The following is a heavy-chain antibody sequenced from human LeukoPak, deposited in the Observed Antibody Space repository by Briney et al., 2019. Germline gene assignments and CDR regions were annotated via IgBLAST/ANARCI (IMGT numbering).Heavy chain of an antibody. V-gene: IGHV3-30*04. J-gene: IGHJ4*02. CDR1: GITFNTYS. D-gene: IGHD6-13*01. CDR3: ASQIAAAGTYLTPHY. Sequence: GGSLRLSCAASGITFNTYSMHWVRQAPGKGLEWVAAISYDGSNKYYADSVKGRFTISRDNSKNTLYLQLNSLRAEDTAVYYCASQIAAAGTYLTPHYWGQGTLVTVSS. CDR2: ISYDGSNK.